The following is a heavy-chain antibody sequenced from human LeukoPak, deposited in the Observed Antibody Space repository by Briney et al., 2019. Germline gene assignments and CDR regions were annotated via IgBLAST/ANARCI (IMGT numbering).Heavy chain of an antibody. CDR3: ARGCSSTSCWLRMDV. D-gene: IGHD2-2*01. CDR2: IYTSGST. V-gene: IGHV4-4*07. Sequence: SETLSLTCTVSGGSITNYYWSWIRQPAGKGLERIGRIYTSGSTSYNPSLKSRVTMSIDTSKNQFSLKLSSLTAADTAVYYCARGCSSTSCWLRMDVWGQGTTVTVSS. J-gene: IGHJ6*02. CDR1: GGSITNYY.